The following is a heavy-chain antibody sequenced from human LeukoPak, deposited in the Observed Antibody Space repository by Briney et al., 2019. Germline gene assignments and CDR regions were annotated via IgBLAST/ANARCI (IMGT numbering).Heavy chain of an antibody. Sequence: GGSLRLSCAASGFIFSKCWMSWVRQAPGKGLEWVANIKEDGSEKYYVDSVKGRFIISRDNGENSLYLQMNSLRAEDTAVYYCVRGNDYGGPHYWGQGTLVTVSS. CDR3: VRGNDYGGPHY. CDR2: IKEDGSEK. D-gene: IGHD4-23*01. V-gene: IGHV3-7*01. CDR1: GFIFSKCW. J-gene: IGHJ4*02.